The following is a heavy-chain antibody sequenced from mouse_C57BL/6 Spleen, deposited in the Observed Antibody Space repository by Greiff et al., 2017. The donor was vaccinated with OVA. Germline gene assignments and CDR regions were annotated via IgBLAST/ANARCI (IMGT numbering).Heavy chain of an antibody. V-gene: IGHV1-77*01. Sequence: VQLQESGAELVKPGASVKISCKASGYTFTDYYINWVKQRPGQGLEWIGKSGPGSGSTYYNEKFKGKATLTADKSSSTAYMQLSSLTSEDSAVYFCAREYAMDYWGQGTSVTVSS. J-gene: IGHJ4*01. CDR1: GYTFTDYY. CDR3: AREYAMDY. CDR2: SGPGSGST.